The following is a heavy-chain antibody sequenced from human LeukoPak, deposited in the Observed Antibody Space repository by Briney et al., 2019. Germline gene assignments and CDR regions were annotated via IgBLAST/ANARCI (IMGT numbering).Heavy chain of an antibody. J-gene: IGHJ4*02. CDR3: ARDESVTGPTTFDY. CDR2: INTDGSDT. CDR1: GFTFRRYW. V-gene: IGHV3-74*01. D-gene: IGHD6-19*01. Sequence: QPGGSLSLSCAASGFTFRRYWMHWVRQAPGKGPVWVSRINTDGSDTIYAGSVKGRFTISRDNAKNTLFLQMNSLRAEDTAVYYCARDESVTGPTTFDYWGRGTLVTVSS.